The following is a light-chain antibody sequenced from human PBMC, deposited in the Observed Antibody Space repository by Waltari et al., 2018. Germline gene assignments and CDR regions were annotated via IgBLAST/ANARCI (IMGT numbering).Light chain of an antibody. CDR1: SSNIGNNY. CDR2: ENT. CDR3: GTWDSSLSGAV. J-gene: IGLJ7*01. V-gene: IGLV1-51*02. Sequence: QSVLTQPPSVSAAPGPRVTISCSGGSSNIGNNYVSWYRQFPGTAPKLLIYENTARPSGIPGRFSGSKSGTSATLDITGLQAGDEADYYCGTWDSSLSGAVFGGGTHLTVL.